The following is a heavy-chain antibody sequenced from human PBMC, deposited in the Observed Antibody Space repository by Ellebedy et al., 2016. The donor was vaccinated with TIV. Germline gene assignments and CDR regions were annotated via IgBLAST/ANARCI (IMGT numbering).Heavy chain of an antibody. V-gene: IGHV3-72*01. J-gene: IGHJ3*02. CDR1: GFTFSDYY. CDR3: TREVCRNGECSADAFDI. CDR2: IRNKAHGGTK. Sequence: PGGSLRLSCAASGFTFSDYYFNWVRQAPGKGLEWVGFIRNKAHGGTKVYAASVQGRFTISRDDSKNSLDLQMNSLKTEDTAVYYCTREVCRNGECSADAFDIWGQGTMVTVS. D-gene: IGHD2-8*01.